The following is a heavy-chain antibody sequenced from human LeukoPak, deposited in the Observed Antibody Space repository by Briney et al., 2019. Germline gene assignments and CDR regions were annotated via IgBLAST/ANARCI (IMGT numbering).Heavy chain of an antibody. Sequence: SVKVSCKASGGTLNTYAVSWVRQAPGQGLEWMGGIIPIFGTANYAQKFQGRVTITADKSTSTAYMELSSLTSDDTAVYFCAREVFELWLDTNWFNPWGQGTLVTVSS. V-gene: IGHV1-69*06. CDR1: GGTLNTYA. CDR3: AREVFELWLDTNWFNP. D-gene: IGHD6-19*01. J-gene: IGHJ5*02. CDR2: IIPIFGTA.